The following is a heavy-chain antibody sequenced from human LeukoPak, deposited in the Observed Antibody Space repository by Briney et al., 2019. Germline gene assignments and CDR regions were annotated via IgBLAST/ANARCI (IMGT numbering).Heavy chain of an antibody. J-gene: IGHJ4*02. V-gene: IGHV1-46*01. CDR3: ARGGGGLAY. CDR2: INPSGGST. Sequence: ASVKVSCKASGYSFTSHYMHWVRQAPGQGLEWMGIINPSGGSTSYAQKFQGRVTMTRDTSISTAYMELNTLTSDDTAVYYCARGGGGLAYWGQGTLVTVSS. CDR1: GYSFTSHY. D-gene: IGHD3-16*01.